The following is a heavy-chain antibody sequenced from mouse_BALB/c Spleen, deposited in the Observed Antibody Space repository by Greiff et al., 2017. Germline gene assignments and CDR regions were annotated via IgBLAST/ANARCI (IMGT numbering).Heavy chain of an antibody. CDR2: VNPNNGGT. D-gene: IGHD1-1*01. V-gene: IGHV1-26*01. CDR3: ARELTTRNDY. Sequence: EVQLQESGPELVKPGASVKISCKASGYTFTDYYMNWVKQSHGKSLEWIGLVNPNNGGTSYNQKFKGKATLTVDKSSSTAYMELRSLTSEDSAVYYCARELTTRNDYWGQGTTLTVSS. J-gene: IGHJ2*01. CDR1: GYTFTDYY.